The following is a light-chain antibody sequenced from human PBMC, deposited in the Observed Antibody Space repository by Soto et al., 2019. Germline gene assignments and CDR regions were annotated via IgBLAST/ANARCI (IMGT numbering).Light chain of an antibody. CDR3: CSYAGGSTAV. V-gene: IGLV2-23*01. CDR1: SSDIGSYNL. CDR2: EGS. Sequence: QSALTQTASVSGSPGQSITISCTGTSSDIGSYNLVSWYQQHPGKAPKLVIFEGSKRPSGVSNRFSGSKSGNTASLTISGLQAEDEADYYCCSYAGGSTAVFGGGTQLTVL. J-gene: IGLJ7*01.